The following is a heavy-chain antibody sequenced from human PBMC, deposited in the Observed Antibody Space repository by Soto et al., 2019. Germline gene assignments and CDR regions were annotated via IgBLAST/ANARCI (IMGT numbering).Heavy chain of an antibody. D-gene: IGHD6-25*01. J-gene: IGHJ4*02. CDR2: IFHTGGT. Sequence: QVQLQESGPGLVKPSETLSLTCTVSCDSIAGENWWSWVRQPPGMGLEWIGEIFHTGGTNYNPSLKSRVTMEVDKSKSQFSLNLISATAADTAVYYCARVFSSGSGWMYYFDFWGQGALVSVSS. CDR1: CDSIAGENW. V-gene: IGHV4-4*02. CDR3: ARVFSSGSGWMYYFDF.